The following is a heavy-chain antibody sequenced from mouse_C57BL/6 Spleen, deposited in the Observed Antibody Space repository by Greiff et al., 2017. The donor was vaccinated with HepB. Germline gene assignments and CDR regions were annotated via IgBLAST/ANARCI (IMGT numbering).Heavy chain of an antibody. V-gene: IGHV1-18*01. Sequence: VQLQQSGPELVKPGASVKIPCKASGYTFTDYNMDWVKQSHGKSLEWIGDINPNNGGTIYNQKFKGKATLTVDKSSSSAYMELRSLTSEDTAVYYCARWDPITTVDYAMDYWGQGTSVTVSS. J-gene: IGHJ4*01. CDR2: INPNNGGT. CDR1: GYTFTDYN. D-gene: IGHD1-1*01. CDR3: ARWDPITTVDYAMDY.